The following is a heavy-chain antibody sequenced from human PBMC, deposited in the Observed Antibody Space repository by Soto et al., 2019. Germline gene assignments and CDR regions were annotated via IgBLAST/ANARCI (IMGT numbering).Heavy chain of an antibody. Sequence: SDTLSLTCAVSGGSISIGGYSWSWILQPPGKGLEWIGYIYHSGSTYYNPSLKSRVTISVDRSKNQFSLKLSSVTAADTAVYYCSRGNVVAIDYWGQGTLVTVSS. D-gene: IGHD2-21*01. CDR1: GGSISIGGYS. CDR2: IYHSGST. CDR3: SRGNVVAIDY. V-gene: IGHV4-30-2*01. J-gene: IGHJ4*02.